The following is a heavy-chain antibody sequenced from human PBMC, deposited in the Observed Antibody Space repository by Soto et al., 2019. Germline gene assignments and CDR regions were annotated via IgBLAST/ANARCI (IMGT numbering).Heavy chain of an antibody. D-gene: IGHD1-26*01. J-gene: IGHJ4*02. V-gene: IGHV3-33*01. CDR1: GFTFSSYG. Sequence: QVQLVESGGGVVQPGRSLRLSCAASGFTFSSYGMHWVRQAPGKGLEWVAVIWYDGSNKYYADSVKGRFTISRDNSKNTLYLLMNSLRAEDTAVYYCARDRVGYYFDYWGQGTLVTVSS. CDR2: IWYDGSNK. CDR3: ARDRVGYYFDY.